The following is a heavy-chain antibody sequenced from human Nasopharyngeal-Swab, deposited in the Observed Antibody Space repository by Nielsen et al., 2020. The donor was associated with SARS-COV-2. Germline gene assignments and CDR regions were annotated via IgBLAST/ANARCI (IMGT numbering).Heavy chain of an antibody. CDR1: GGSFSGYY. J-gene: IGHJ3*02. Sequence: SETLSLTCAVYGGSFSGYYWSWIRQPPGKGLEWIGEINHSGSTNYNPSLKSRVTISVDKSKNQFSLKLSSVTAADTVVYYRARDWKSSGYFDDAFDIWGQGTMVTVSS. CDR3: ARDWKSSGYFDDAFDI. V-gene: IGHV4-34*01. CDR2: INHSGST. D-gene: IGHD3-22*01.